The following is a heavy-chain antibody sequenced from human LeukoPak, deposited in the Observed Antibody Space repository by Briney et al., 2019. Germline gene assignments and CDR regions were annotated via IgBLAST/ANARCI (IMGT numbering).Heavy chain of an antibody. CDR3: ARDTGPSGTAFDY. Sequence: SETLSLTCTVSSGSITNTGAYWVWIRQSPGKGLEWIGSIYYSGSAYYTPSLRSRVTISVATSKSLFSLTLSSVTAADTAVYYCARDTGPSGTAFDYWGQGILVTVSS. D-gene: IGHD2-2*01. J-gene: IGHJ4*02. V-gene: IGHV4-39*07. CDR1: SGSITNTGAY. CDR2: IYYSGSA.